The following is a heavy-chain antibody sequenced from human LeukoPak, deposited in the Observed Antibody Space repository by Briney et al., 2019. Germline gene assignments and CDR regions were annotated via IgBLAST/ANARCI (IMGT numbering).Heavy chain of an antibody. CDR3: ARGREVRWFGELRVFDY. J-gene: IGHJ4*02. CDR2: INHSGST. D-gene: IGHD3-10*01. Sequence: SETLSLTCSVSGGSISLSYYYWGWIRQPPGKGLEWIGEINHSGSTNYNPSLKSRVTISVDTSKNQFSLKLSSVTAADTAVYYCARGREVRWFGELRVFDYWGQGTLVTVSS. V-gene: IGHV4-39*07. CDR1: GGSISLSYYY.